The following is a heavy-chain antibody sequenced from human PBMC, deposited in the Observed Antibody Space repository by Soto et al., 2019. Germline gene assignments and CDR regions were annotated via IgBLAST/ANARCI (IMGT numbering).Heavy chain of an antibody. CDR1: GLTFSTYG. Sequence: QVQLVESGGGVVQPGRSLRLSCALSGLTFSTYGMHWVRQAPGKGLEWVAVISYDGSNKNYADSVKGRITISRDNSKNTRYRHMTSLRADDTGVEYGAYGVHLVLEPRAVDVWGHGATVTVS. CDR3: AYGVHLVLEPRAVDV. J-gene: IGHJ6*02. D-gene: IGHD2-2*01. V-gene: IGHV3-30*03. CDR2: ISYDGSNK.